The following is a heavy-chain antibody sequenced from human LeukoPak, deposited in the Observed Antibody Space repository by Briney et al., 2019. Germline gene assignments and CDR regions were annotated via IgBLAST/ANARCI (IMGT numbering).Heavy chain of an antibody. V-gene: IGHV3-7*03. CDR1: GFNFRDHW. CDR3: AKNNGWFHLAQ. J-gene: IGHJ4*02. D-gene: IGHD6-19*01. Sequence: GGSLRLSCAVSGFNFRDHWMDWVRQAPGKGLEWVGHIKTDGSETYYVDSLKGRFSISRDNTNNALYLQMNSLRVEDTAVYYCAKNNGWFHLAQWGQGTLLTVSS. CDR2: IKTDGSET.